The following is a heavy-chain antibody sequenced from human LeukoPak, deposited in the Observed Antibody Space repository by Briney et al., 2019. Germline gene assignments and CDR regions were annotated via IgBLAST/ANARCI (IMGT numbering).Heavy chain of an antibody. CDR2: IIPMFGAV. D-gene: IGHD3-22*01. V-gene: IGHV1-69*06. J-gene: IGHJ4*02. CDR3: VRDYDISGPQKNFFDY. Sequence: SVKVSCKASGGTFSSYAITWVRQAPGQGLQWMGGIIPMFGAVNYAQKFQGRVTITADKSTGTAYMELSSLRSEDTAVYYCVRDYDISGPQKNFFDYWGQGTLVTVSS. CDR1: GGTFSSYA.